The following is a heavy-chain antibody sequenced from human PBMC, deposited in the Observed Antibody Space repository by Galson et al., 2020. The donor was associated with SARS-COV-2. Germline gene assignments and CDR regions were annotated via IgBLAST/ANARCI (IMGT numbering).Heavy chain of an antibody. CDR1: GGSISSTSYL. Sequence: SETLSLTCSVSGGSISSTSYLWGWIRQPPGKGLQWIGSIYNTGSTQYNPSLASRATISVDTSKNHFSLKLSSVTAADTAVYYCARDATSSGWFNWFDPWGRGTLVTVSS. D-gene: IGHD6-19*01. CDR2: IYNTGST. J-gene: IGHJ5*02. V-gene: IGHV4-39*07. CDR3: ARDATSSGWFNWFDP.